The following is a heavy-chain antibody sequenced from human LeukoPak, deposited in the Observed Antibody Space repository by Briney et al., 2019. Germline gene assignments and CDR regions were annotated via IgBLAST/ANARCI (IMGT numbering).Heavy chain of an antibody. CDR1: GFTFDDYA. J-gene: IGHJ5*02. CDR3: ASDGTRGEMATIRWFDP. Sequence: GGSLRLSCAASGFTFDDYAMHWVRQAPGKGLEWVSGISWNSGSIGYADSVKGRFTISRDNAKNSLYLQMNSLRAEDTALYYCASDGTRGEMATIRWFDPWGQGTLVTVSS. CDR2: ISWNSGSI. D-gene: IGHD5-24*01. V-gene: IGHV3-9*01.